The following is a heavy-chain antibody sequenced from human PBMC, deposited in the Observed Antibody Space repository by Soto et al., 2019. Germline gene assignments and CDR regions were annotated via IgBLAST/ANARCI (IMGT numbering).Heavy chain of an antibody. Sequence: SETLSLTCTVSGGSISSYYWSWIRQPPGKGLEWIGYIYYSGSTNYNPSLKSRVTISVDKSKNQFSLKLSSVTAADTAVYYCARILKVGYFDWSFDYWGQGTLVTVSS. CDR3: ARILKVGYFDWSFDY. CDR2: IYYSGST. J-gene: IGHJ4*02. CDR1: GGSISSYY. V-gene: IGHV4-59*01. D-gene: IGHD3-9*01.